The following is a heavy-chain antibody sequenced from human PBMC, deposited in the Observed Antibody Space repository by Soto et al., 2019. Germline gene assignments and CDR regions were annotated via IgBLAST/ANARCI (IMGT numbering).Heavy chain of an antibody. J-gene: IGHJ6*03. D-gene: IGHD1-7*01. CDR2: ISAYNGNT. CDR1: GYTFTSYG. V-gene: IGHV1-18*01. CDR3: ARDNWNYDYYYYYMDV. Sequence: ASVKVSCKASGYTFTSYGVSWVRQAPGQGLEWMGWISAYNGNTNYAQKLQGRVTMTTDTSTSTAYMELRSLRSDDTAVFYCARDNWNYDYYYYYMDVWGKGTTVTVSS.